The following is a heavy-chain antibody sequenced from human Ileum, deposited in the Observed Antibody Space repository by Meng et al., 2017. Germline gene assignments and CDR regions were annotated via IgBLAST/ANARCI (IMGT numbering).Heavy chain of an antibody. J-gene: IGHJ4*02. Sequence: ASGGGVVSAGRSRGRPCGASGFRFRSYGMPWVRQAPGKGLEWVAVIWADGNTKDYADSVKGRFTISRDNSKNTLYLQMSSLRAEDTAVYYCATDRGGSPFDYWGQGTLVTVSS. CDR2: IWADGNTK. D-gene: IGHD2-15*01. CDR3: ATDRGGSPFDY. V-gene: IGHV3-33*01. CDR1: GFRFRSYG.